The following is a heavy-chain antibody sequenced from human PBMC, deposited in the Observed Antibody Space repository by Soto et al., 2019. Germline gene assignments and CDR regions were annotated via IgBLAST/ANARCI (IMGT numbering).Heavy chain of an antibody. CDR1: VFTFSSYS. D-gene: IGHD3-22*01. J-gene: IGHJ5*02. CDR3: ARLYYDSSGYINWFDP. Sequence: GGSLRLSCAASVFTFSSYSMNWVRQAPGKGLEWVSSISSSSSYIYYADSVKGRFTISRDNAKNSLYLQMNSLRAEDTAVYYCARLYYDSSGYINWFDPWGQGTLVTVSS. CDR2: ISSSSSYI. V-gene: IGHV3-21*01.